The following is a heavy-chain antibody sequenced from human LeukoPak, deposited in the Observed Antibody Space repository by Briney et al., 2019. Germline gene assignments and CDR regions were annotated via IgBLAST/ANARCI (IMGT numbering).Heavy chain of an antibody. CDR3: AKGSMVRGVILTPFDY. CDR2: ISGSGGTT. J-gene: IGHJ4*02. Sequence: GGSLRLSCAASGFTFSIYAMSWVRRAPGKGLEWVSAISGSGGTTYYADSVKGRFTISRDNSKNTLHLQMNSLRAEDTAVYYCAKGSMVRGVILTPFDYWGQGTVVTVSS. V-gene: IGHV3-23*01. D-gene: IGHD3-10*01. CDR1: GFTFSIYA.